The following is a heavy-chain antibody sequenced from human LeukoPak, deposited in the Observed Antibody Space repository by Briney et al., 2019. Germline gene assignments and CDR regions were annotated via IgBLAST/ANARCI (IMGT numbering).Heavy chain of an antibody. CDR3: ARTPGYCTSGVCYTTIHYYGMDV. CDR2: INPNSGGT. CDR1: GYTFTGYY. J-gene: IGHJ6*02. D-gene: IGHD2-8*01. V-gene: IGHV1-2*02. Sequence: ASVKVSCKASGYTFTGYYMHWVRQAPGQGLEWMGWINPNSGGTNYAQKFQGRVTMTRDTSISTAYMELSRLRSDDTAVYYCARTPGYCTSGVCYTTIHYYGMDVWGQGTTVTVSS.